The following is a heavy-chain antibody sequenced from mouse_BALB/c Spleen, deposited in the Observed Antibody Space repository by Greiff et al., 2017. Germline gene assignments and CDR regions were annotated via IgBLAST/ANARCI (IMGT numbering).Heavy chain of an antibody. D-gene: IGHD2-4*01. Sequence: VQLKQSGPELVKPGASVKMSCKASGYTFTSYVMHWVKQKPGQGLEWIGYINPYNDGTKYNEKFKGKATLTSDKSSSTAYMELSSLTSEDSAVYYCARSSSMITTWYFDVWGAGTTVTVSS. CDR2: INPYNDGT. J-gene: IGHJ1*01. CDR3: ARSSSMITTWYFDV. CDR1: GYTFTSYV. V-gene: IGHV1-14*01.